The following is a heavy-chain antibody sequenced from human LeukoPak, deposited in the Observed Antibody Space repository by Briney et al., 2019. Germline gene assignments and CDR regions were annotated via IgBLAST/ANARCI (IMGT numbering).Heavy chain of an antibody. V-gene: IGHV3-15*01. CDR2: IKSKTNGGTT. CDR3: TIRAFYI. CDR1: VFTFSNPG. Sequence: GGSPRLSCPPSVFTFSNPGMSWVRQAPGKRLEWVGRIKSKTNGGTTDYAARVRGKFTRSRDDSKNTLYLQSSSLKTEYTGVCYCTIRAFYIGAKGTVVSVSS. J-gene: IGHJ3*02.